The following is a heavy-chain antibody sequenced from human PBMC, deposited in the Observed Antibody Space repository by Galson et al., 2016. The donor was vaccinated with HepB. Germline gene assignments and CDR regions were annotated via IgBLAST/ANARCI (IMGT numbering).Heavy chain of an antibody. CDR2: IKSKIDGGTT. J-gene: IGHJ5*02. V-gene: IGHV3-15*01. CDR3: TTPYDYGDYGDNWFDP. CDR1: GFTFSNAW. Sequence: SLRLSCAASGFTFSNAWLSWVRQASGKGLEWIGRIKSKIDGGTTDYAAPVKGRFTISRDDSNNTLYLQINSLKTEDTAVYYCTTPYDYGDYGDNWFDPWGQGTLVTVSP. D-gene: IGHD4-17*01.